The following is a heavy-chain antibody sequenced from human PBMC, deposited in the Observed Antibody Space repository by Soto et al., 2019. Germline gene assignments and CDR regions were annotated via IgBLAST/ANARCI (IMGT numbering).Heavy chain of an antibody. CDR3: ARDGGKILEWLHDPYYYGMDV. Sequence: GGSLRLSCAASGFTFSSYSMNWFRQAPGKGLEWVSSISSSSSYIYYADSVKGRFTISRDNAKNSLYLQMNSLRAEDTAVYYCARDGGKILEWLHDPYYYGMDVWGQGTTVTVSS. CDR2: ISSSSSYI. D-gene: IGHD3-3*01. V-gene: IGHV3-21*01. CDR1: GFTFSSYS. J-gene: IGHJ6*02.